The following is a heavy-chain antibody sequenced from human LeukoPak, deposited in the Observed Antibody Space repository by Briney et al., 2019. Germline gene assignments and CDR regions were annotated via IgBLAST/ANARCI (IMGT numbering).Heavy chain of an antibody. Sequence: GRSLRLSCAASGFTFSSYGRHWVRQAPAKGLEWVAVISYDGSNKYYADSVKGRFTISRDTSKNTLYLQMNSLRAEDTAVYYCAKDYWGVGGIDYWGQGTLVTVSS. CDR2: ISYDGSNK. CDR3: AKDYWGVGGIDY. CDR1: GFTFSSYG. D-gene: IGHD4-23*01. V-gene: IGHV3-30*18. J-gene: IGHJ4*02.